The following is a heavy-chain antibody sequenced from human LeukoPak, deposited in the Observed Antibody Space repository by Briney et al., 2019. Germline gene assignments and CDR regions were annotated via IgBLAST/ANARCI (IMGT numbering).Heavy chain of an antibody. CDR2: ISTGGSP. Sequence: GGSLRLSCAASGFTVSNNYMAWVRQAPGKGLEWVSLISTGGSPYYTDSVKGRFTISRDNSKNTLFLQMNSLRAEDTAVYYCVRGFRGYSFDYWGQGTLVTVSS. J-gene: IGHJ4*02. CDR3: VRGFRGYSFDY. V-gene: IGHV3-53*01. CDR1: GFTVSNNY.